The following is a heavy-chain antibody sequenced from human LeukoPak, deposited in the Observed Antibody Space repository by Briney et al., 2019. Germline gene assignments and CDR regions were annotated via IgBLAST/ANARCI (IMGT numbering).Heavy chain of an antibody. CDR2: ISYDGSNK. D-gene: IGHD3-22*01. J-gene: IGHJ3*02. V-gene: IGHV3-30-3*01. CDR3: ARDLGVTMIVVVANAFDI. CDR1: GFTFSSYT. Sequence: PGGSLRLSCAASGFTFSSYTMHWVRQAPGKGLEWVAVISYDGSNKYYADSVKGRFTISRDNAKNSLYLQMNSLRAEDTAVYYCARDLGVTMIVVVANAFDIWGQGTMVTVSS.